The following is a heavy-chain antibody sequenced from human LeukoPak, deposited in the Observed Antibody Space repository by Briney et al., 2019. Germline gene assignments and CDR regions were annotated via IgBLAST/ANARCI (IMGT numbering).Heavy chain of an antibody. CDR3: ARRATGGWYYDD. V-gene: IGHV4-59*08. CDR1: GGSISNYY. D-gene: IGHD3-9*01. J-gene: IGHJ4*02. Sequence: SGTLSLTCTVSGGSISNYYWSWIRQPPGKGLEWIGYIYYSGSTNHNPSLKGRVTISVDTSKNQFSLRLSSVTAADTAVYYCARRATGGWYYDDWGQGTLVTVSS. CDR2: IYYSGST.